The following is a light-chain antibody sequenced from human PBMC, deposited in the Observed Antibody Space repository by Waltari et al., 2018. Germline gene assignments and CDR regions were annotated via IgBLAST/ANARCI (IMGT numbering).Light chain of an antibody. V-gene: IGLV2-14*01. Sequence: QSALTQPASVSGSPGQSITISCTGSSSDVGGYNFVSWYQQHPGKAPKLMIYAVSNRPSGVSNRFSGSKSGNTASLTISGLQAEDEAAYFCSSYTSTYTVLFGGGTNLTVL. CDR3: SSYTSTYTVL. CDR2: AVS. CDR1: SSDVGGYNF. J-gene: IGLJ2*01.